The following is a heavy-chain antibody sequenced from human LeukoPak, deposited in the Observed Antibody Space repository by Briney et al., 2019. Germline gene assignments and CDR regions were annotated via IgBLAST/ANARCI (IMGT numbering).Heavy chain of an antibody. CDR2: ISWNSGSI. J-gene: IGHJ4*02. V-gene: IGHV3-9*01. Sequence: GGSLRLSCAASGFTFDDYAMHWVRQAPGKGLEWVSGISWNSGSIGYADSVKGRFTISRDNAKNSLYLQMNSLRAEDTAVYYCARDMDSFDYWGQGTLVTVSS. CDR3: ARDMDSFDY. CDR1: GFTFDDYA.